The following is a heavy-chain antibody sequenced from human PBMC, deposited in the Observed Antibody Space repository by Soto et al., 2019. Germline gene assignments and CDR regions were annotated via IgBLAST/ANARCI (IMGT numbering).Heavy chain of an antibody. CDR3: ARDGGRWLQNDFDY. V-gene: IGHV1-2*04. J-gene: IGHJ4*02. Sequence: QVQLVQSGAEVKKPGASVKVSCKASGYTFTGYYMHWVRQAPGQGLEWMGWINPNSGGTNYAQKFQGWVTMTRDTATSAADMELSRLRSDDTAVYYCARDGGRWLQNDFDYWGQGTLVTVSS. CDR2: INPNSGGT. D-gene: IGHD3-16*01. CDR1: GYTFTGYY.